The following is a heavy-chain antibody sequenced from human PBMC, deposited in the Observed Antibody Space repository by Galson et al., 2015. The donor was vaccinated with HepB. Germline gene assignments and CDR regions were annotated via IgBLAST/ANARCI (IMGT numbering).Heavy chain of an antibody. D-gene: IGHD6-19*01. J-gene: IGHJ4*02. CDR2: ISSGSSYK. Sequence: SLRLSCAASGFTLSSNSMNWVRQTPGKGLEWVSSISSGSSYKYYADSVKGRFTISRDNAKNSLYLQMNSLRDEDTAVYYCARDGDPSSGWVLDYWGQGTLVTVSS. CDR1: GFTLSSNS. CDR3: ARDGDPSSGWVLDY. V-gene: IGHV3-21*01.